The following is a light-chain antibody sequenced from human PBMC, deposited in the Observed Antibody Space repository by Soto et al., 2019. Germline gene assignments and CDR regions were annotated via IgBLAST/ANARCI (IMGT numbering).Light chain of an antibody. CDR3: SSYTSISSLGV. CDR1: GSDVGSYKY. CDR2: EVS. Sequence: QSALTQPASVSGSPGQSITISCTGTGSDVGSYKYVSWYQQHPGKAPKLIIFEVSNRPSGVSDRFSGFKSGNTASLTISGLQAEDEADYYCSSYTSISSLGVFGTGTKVTVL. V-gene: IGLV2-14*01. J-gene: IGLJ1*01.